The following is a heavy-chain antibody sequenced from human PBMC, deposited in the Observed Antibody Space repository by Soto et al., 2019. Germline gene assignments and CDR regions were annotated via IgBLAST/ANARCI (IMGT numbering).Heavy chain of an antibody. CDR3: ARETLRDAIDI. CDR1: RVDFRSYE. J-gene: IGHJ3*02. CDR2: IRANDESI. V-gene: IGHV3-48*03. Sequence: HPGGSLRLSCVASRVDFRSYEMNWVRQAPGKGLEWVSNIRANDESIYYADSVKGRVSVSRDNAKNSLFLEMNSLRVDDTAVYYCARETLRDAIDIWGQGTMVTVSS.